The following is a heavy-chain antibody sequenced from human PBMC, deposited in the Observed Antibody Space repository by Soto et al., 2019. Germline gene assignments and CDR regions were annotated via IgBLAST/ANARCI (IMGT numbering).Heavy chain of an antibody. V-gene: IGHV1-69*01. CDR1: GGTFSSYA. Sequence: QVQLVQSGAEVKKPGSSVKVSCKASGGTFSSYAISWVRQAPGQGLEWMGGIIPIFGTANYAPKFQGRVTITADESTSTGDMELSRLRSEDQAVDDCARAVPPVETAHPDAFDIWGQGTMVTVSS. J-gene: IGHJ3*02. CDR2: IIPIFGTA. CDR3: ARAVPPVETAHPDAFDI. D-gene: IGHD2-21*02.